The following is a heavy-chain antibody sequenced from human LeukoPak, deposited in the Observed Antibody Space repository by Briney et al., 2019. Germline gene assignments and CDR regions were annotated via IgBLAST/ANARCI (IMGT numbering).Heavy chain of an antibody. J-gene: IGHJ4*02. CDR3: AFGLTMVRGALDY. V-gene: IGHV1-2*02. D-gene: IGHD3-10*01. CDR1: GYTFTGYY. CDR2: INPNSGGT. Sequence: ASVKVSCKASGYTFTGYYMHWVRQAPGQGLEWMGWINPNSGGTNYAQKFQGRVTMTRDTSISTAYLEVSRLRSDDTAVYYCAFGLTMVRGALDYWGQGTLVTVSS.